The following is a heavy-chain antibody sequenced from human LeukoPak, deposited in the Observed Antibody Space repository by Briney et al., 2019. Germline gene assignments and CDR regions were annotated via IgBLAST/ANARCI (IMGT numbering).Heavy chain of an antibody. CDR1: GGTLSSHA. V-gene: IGHV1-69*13. CDR2: IIPIFGTA. Sequence: GASVKVSCKASGGTLSSHAISWVRQAPGQGLEWMGGIIPIFGTANYAQKFQGRVTITADESTSTAYMELSSLRSEDTAVYYCASIPLYYDSSGHTEDFDYWGQGTLVTVSS. D-gene: IGHD3-22*01. J-gene: IGHJ4*02. CDR3: ASIPLYYDSSGHTEDFDY.